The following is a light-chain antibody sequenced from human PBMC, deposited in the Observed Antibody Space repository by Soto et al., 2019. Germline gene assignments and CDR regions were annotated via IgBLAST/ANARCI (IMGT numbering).Light chain of an antibody. V-gene: IGLV2-14*01. CDR2: EVT. J-gene: IGLJ1*01. CDR3: NSFRVNRLYV. Sequence: QSVLAQPASVSGSPGQTITISCTGTSSDVGGYNAVSWYQHHPGKAPKLIIYEVTHRPAGVSDRFSASKSGNTASLTISGLRAEDEADYYCNSFRVNRLYVFGTGTKLTVL. CDR1: SSDVGGYNA.